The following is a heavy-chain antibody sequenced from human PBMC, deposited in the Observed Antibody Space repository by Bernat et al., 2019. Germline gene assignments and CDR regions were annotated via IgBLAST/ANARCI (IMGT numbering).Heavy chain of an antibody. D-gene: IGHD2-15*01. J-gene: IGHJ4*02. CDR3: AKARGGGSCYREGCYYFDY. V-gene: IGHV3-15*01. CDR2: IKSKTDGGTT. CDR1: GFTFSNAW. Sequence: EVQLVESGGGLVKPGGSLRLSCAASGFTFSNAWMSWVRQAPGKGLEWVGRIKSKTDGGTTDYAAPVKGRFTISRDDSKNTLYLQMNSLRAEDTAVYYCAKARGGGSCYREGCYYFDYWGQGTLVTVSS.